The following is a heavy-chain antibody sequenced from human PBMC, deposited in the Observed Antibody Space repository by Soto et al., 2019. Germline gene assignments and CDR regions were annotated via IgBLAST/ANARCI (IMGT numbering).Heavy chain of an antibody. V-gene: IGHV3-33*01. CDR2: IWYDGSNK. D-gene: IGHD6-19*01. CDR3: ARDRPGQWLVAQYYFDY. CDR1: GFTFSSYG. J-gene: IGHJ4*02. Sequence: QVQLVESGGGVVQPGRSLRLSCAASGFTFSSYGMHWVRQAPGKGLEWVAVIWYDGSNKYYADSVKGRFTISRDNSKNTLYLQMNSLRAEDTAVYYCARDRPGQWLVAQYYFDYWGQGTLVTVSS.